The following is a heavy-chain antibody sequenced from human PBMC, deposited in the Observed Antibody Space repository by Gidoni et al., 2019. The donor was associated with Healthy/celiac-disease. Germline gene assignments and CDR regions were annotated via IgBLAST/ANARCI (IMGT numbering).Heavy chain of an antibody. V-gene: IGHV3-23*01. CDR1: GFTFSSYA. D-gene: IGHD4-17*01. CDR3: AKRRAVTTLQFPQIDY. CDR2: ISGSGGST. Sequence: EVQLLESGGGLVQPGGSLRLSCAASGFTFSSYAMSWVRQAPGKGLEWVSAISGSGGSTYYADAVKGRFTISRDNSKNTLYLQMNSLRAEDTAVYYCAKRRAVTTLQFPQIDYWGQGTLDTVSS. J-gene: IGHJ4*02.